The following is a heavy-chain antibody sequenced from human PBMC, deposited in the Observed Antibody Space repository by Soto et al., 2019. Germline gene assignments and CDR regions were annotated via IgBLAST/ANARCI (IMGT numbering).Heavy chain of an antibody. CDR1: GGSISSYY. J-gene: IGHJ3*02. Sequence: SETLSLTCTVSGGSISSYYWSWIRQPPGKGLEWIGYIYYSGSTNYNPSLKSRVTISVDTSKNQFSLKLSSATAADTAVYYCARDLRAALIAAYDAFDIWGQGTMVTVSS. D-gene: IGHD6-6*01. V-gene: IGHV4-59*01. CDR3: ARDLRAALIAAYDAFDI. CDR2: IYYSGST.